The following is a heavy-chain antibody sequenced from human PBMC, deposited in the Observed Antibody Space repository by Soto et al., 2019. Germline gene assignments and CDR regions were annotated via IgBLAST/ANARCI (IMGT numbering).Heavy chain of an antibody. Sequence: PSVTMPLTSTVSGGTIRSGGYYRSCNNKHPGKGLERIGYIYYSGSTYYNPSLKSRVTISVDTAKHQFSLKLSSVTAADIAVDEGGRGDSVGGLEYWGQGTLDTVSS. V-gene: IGHV4-31*03. D-gene: IGHD3-16*01. CDR2: IYYSGST. CDR3: GRGDSVGGLEY. CDR1: GGTIRSGGYY. J-gene: IGHJ4*02.